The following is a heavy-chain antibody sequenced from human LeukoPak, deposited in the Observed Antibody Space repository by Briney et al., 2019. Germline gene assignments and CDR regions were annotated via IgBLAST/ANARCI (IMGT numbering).Heavy chain of an antibody. J-gene: IGHJ6*02. D-gene: IGHD5-18*01. CDR1: GYTFTSYG. CDR2: ISAYNGNT. V-gene: IGHV1-18*01. Sequence: VASVKVSCKASGYTFTSYGISWVRQAPGQGLEWMGWISAYNGNTNYAQKLQGRVTMTTDTSTSTAYMELRSLRSDDTAVYYCAREGNQWIQLWNYYYYYGMDVWGQGTTVTVSS. CDR3: AREGNQWIQLWNYYYYYGMDV.